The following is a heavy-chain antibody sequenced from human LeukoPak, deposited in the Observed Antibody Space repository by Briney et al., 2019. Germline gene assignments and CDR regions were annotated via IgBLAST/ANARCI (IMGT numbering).Heavy chain of an antibody. Sequence: PGGSLRLSCAASGFTFSSYAMSWVRQAPGKGLEWVSAIGGSGGSTYYADSVKGRFTISRDNSENTLYLQMNSLRAENTALYYCAKATGYLLWGQGTLVTVSS. V-gene: IGHV3-23*01. D-gene: IGHD5-18*01. CDR1: GFTFSSYA. CDR2: IGGSGGST. J-gene: IGHJ4*02. CDR3: AKATGYLL.